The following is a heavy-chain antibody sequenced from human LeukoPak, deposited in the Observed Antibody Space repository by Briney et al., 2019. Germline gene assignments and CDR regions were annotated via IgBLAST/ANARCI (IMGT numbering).Heavy chain of an antibody. Sequence: ASVKVSCKASGYTFTGYYMHWVRQAPGQGLEWMGWINPNSGGTKYAQKFQGRVTMARDTSISTAYMELSRLRSDDTAVYYCTREGIVVVPAADPDYYYYYMEGWGKGATVTISS. CDR2: INPNSGGT. D-gene: IGHD2-2*01. V-gene: IGHV1-2*02. CDR3: TREGIVVVPAADPDYYYYYMEG. CDR1: GYTFTGYY. J-gene: IGHJ6*03.